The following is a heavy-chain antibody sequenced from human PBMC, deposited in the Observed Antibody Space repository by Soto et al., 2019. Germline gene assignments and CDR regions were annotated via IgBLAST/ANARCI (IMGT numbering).Heavy chain of an antibody. J-gene: IGHJ4*02. Sequence: PSETLSLTCSVSGDSITNNKWWSWVRQPPGKGLEWIEYIYFSGSTNYNPSLKSRVTMSVDTSKNQFSLKLSSVTAADTAVYYCARTLYSYGPRFDYWGQGTLVTVSS. V-gene: IGHV4-4*02. CDR2: IYFSGST. CDR3: ARTLYSYGPRFDY. CDR1: GDSITNNKW. D-gene: IGHD5-18*01.